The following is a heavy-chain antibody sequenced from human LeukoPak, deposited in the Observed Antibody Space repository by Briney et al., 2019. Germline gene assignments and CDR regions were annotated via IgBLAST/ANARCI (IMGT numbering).Heavy chain of an antibody. CDR2: INSDGSST. V-gene: IGHV3-74*01. Sequence: PGGSLRLSCAASGFTFSSYWMHWVRQAPGKGLVWVSRINSDGSSTSYADSVKGRFTISRDTAKNTLYLQMNSLRAEDTALYFCTRQIIYGMDVWGQGTTVAVSS. CDR3: TRQIIYGMDV. D-gene: IGHD3-10*01. CDR1: GFTFSSYW. J-gene: IGHJ6*02.